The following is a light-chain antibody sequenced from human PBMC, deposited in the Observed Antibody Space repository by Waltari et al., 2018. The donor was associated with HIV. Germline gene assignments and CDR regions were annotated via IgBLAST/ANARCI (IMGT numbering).Light chain of an antibody. Sequence: QSVLTQPPSVSGAPGQRVTISCTGSGSNIGAGFDVHWYQQLPGKAPKLLIFCNRNRPSGVPDRFSGSRSGTAASLAITGRHTEDEADYYCQSYDSSLSGWVFGGGTKLTVL. V-gene: IGLV1-40*01. CDR2: CNR. CDR3: QSYDSSLSGWV. J-gene: IGLJ3*02. CDR1: GSNIGAGFD.